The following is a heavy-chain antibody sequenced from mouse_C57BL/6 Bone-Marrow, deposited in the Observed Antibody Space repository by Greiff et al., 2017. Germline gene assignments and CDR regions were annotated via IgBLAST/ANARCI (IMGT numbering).Heavy chain of an antibody. Sequence: QVQLQQSGPELVKPGASVKISCKASGYAFSSSWMNWVKQMPGKGLEWIGRIYPGDGDTNYNGKFKGKATLTADKTSSTAYMQLSILTSEDSAVSVCARGRQAGFDYWGQGTTLTVSS. CDR2: IYPGDGDT. J-gene: IGHJ2*01. V-gene: IGHV1-82*01. CDR3: ARGRQAGFDY. D-gene: IGHD3-2*01. CDR1: GYAFSSSW.